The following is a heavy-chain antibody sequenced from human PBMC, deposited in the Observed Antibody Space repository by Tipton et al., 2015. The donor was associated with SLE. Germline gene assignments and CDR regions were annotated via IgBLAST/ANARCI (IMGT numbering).Heavy chain of an antibody. CDR3: AREYCSGGSCYGALWYFDL. J-gene: IGHJ2*01. D-gene: IGHD2-15*01. CDR2: INHSGST. CDR1: GGSFSGYY. V-gene: IGHV4-34*01. Sequence: LRLSCAVYGGSFSGYYWSWIRQPPGKGLEWIGEINHSGSTNYNPSLKSRVTISVDTSKNQFSLKLSSVTAADTAVYYCAREYCSGGSCYGALWYFDLWGRGTLVTVSS.